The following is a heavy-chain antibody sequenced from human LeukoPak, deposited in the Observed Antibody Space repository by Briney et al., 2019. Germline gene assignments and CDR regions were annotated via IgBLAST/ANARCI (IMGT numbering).Heavy chain of an antibody. Sequence: GGSLRLSCAASGFSVRDVWMAWVCQGPGTGLDWVALIKVDRSAGYYLDSVKGRCTISKDDGKNSLHLQMISPRVEATAVYYCVRGGWELDYWGQGTLVTVSS. D-gene: IGHD4-23*01. CDR3: VRGGWELDY. J-gene: IGHJ4*02. V-gene: IGHV3-7*01. CDR1: GFSVRDVW. CDR2: IKVDRSAG.